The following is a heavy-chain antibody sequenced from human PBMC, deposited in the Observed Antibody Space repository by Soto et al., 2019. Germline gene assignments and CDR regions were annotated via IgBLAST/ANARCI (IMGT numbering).Heavy chain of an antibody. CDR2: INPNSGDT. CDR3: ATRYSYVHF. CDR1: GYTFTSYG. Sequence: GASVKVSCKASGYTFTSYGISWVRQAPGQGLEWMGWINPNSGDTNYAQKFQGRVTMTRDTSFSTAYMELSSLRSDDTAVYYCATRYSYVHFWGQGTLVTVSS. D-gene: IGHD5-18*01. V-gene: IGHV1-2*02. J-gene: IGHJ4*02.